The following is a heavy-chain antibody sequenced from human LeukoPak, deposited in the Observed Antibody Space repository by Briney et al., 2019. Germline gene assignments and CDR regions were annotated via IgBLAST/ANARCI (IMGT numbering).Heavy chain of an antibody. CDR2: INHSGST. CDR3: ARGPYYYDSSGLHDAFDI. CDR1: GGSFSGYY. D-gene: IGHD3-22*01. V-gene: IGHV4-34*01. J-gene: IGHJ3*02. Sequence: SETLSLTCAVYGGSFSGYYWSWIRQPPGKGLEWIGEINHSGSTNYNPSLKSRVTISVDTSKNQFSLNLTSVTAADTAVYYCARGPYYYDSSGLHDAFDIWGQGTMVTVSS.